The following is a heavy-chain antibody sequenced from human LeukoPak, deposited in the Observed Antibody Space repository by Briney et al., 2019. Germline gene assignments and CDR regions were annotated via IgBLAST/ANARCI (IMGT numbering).Heavy chain of an antibody. CDR3: ARVAWYYDILTGYYSDPPDY. Sequence: GGSLRLSCADSEFTFSDYYMRWICQAPGKGLEWVSYISSSGSTIYYADSVKGRFTISRDNAKNSLYLQMNSLRAEDTAVYYCARVAWYYDILTGYYSDPPDYWGQGTLVTVSS. D-gene: IGHD3-9*01. J-gene: IGHJ4*02. V-gene: IGHV3-11*01. CDR2: ISSSGSTI. CDR1: EFTFSDYY.